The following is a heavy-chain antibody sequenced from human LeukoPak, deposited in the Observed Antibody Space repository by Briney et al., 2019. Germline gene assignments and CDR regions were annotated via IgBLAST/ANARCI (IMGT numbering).Heavy chain of an antibody. CDR3: AKVNYDFWGGDYTEALVFDY. CDR1: GFSFTSYA. CDR2: ISGSGDTT. Sequence: GGSLRLSCAASGFSFTSYAMCWVRQAPGGGLEWLSGISGSGDTTYYADSAKGRFSVSRDNSKNTLYLQVISLKAEDTAVYYCAKVNYDFWGGDYTEALVFDYWGQGTLVTVSS. D-gene: IGHD3-3*01. J-gene: IGHJ4*02. V-gene: IGHV3-23*01.